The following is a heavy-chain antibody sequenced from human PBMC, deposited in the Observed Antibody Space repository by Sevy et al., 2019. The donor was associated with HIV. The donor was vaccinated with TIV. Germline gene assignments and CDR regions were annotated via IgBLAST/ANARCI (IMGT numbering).Heavy chain of an antibody. J-gene: IGHJ4*02. Sequence: SETLSLTCAVYGGSFSGYFWNWIRQSPGKGLEWIGEINHTGTLKYNPSLKSRVTISVDACKNQLSLHLSSVTAADTAIYYCARGRQAYDVVVPSTVPFDYWGQGTLVTVSS. CDR3: ARGRQAYDVVVPSTVPFDY. CDR2: INHTGTL. V-gene: IGHV4-34*01. CDR1: GGSFSGYF. D-gene: IGHD2-2*01.